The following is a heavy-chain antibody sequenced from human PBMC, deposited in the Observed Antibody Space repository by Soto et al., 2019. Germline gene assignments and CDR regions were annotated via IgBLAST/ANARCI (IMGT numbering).Heavy chain of an antibody. D-gene: IGHD3-22*01. CDR2: ISAYNGNT. Sequence: ASVKVSCKASGYTFTSYGISWVRQAPGQGLEWKGWISAYNGNTNYAQKLQGRVTMTTDTSTSTAYMELRSLRSDDTAVYFCARDRFAYYYDSSGYWRFVYWGQGTLVTVSS. CDR1: GYTFTSYG. J-gene: IGHJ4*02. V-gene: IGHV1-18*01. CDR3: ARDRFAYYYDSSGYWRFVY.